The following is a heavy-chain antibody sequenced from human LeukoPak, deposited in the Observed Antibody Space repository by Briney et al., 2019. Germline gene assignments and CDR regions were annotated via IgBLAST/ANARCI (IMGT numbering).Heavy chain of an antibody. CDR1: GFTFYNYA. CDR2: IGGNGDTS. J-gene: IGHJ4*02. D-gene: IGHD5-18*01. V-gene: IGHV3-64*02. CDR3: ATRHEYSYPY. Sequence: GGSLRLSCVASGFTFYNYAMHWVRQAPGKGLEYVSAIGGNGDTSYYGDSVKGRFTISRDNSKNTVYLQLGSLRTEDMAVYYCATRHEYSYPYWGQGILVTVSS.